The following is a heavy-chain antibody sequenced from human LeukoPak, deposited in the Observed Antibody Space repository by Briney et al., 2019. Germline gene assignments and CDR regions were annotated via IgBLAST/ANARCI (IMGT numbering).Heavy chain of an antibody. CDR1: GGSLRSYY. CDR2: ISYSAYT. CDR3: ARGRNDNGGMFFDS. D-gene: IGHD4-23*01. Sequence: SETLSLTCTVYGGSLRSYYWSWIRQAPGKGLKWIGFISYSAYTSYTPSLKSRVAISVDTSKSQFSLRLTSMTAADTAIYYCARGRNDNGGMFFDSWAQGTLVTVST. V-gene: IGHV4-59*01. J-gene: IGHJ4*02.